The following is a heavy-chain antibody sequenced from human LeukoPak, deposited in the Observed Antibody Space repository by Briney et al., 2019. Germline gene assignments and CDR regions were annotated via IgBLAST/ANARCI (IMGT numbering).Heavy chain of an antibody. CDR1: GFTFSSYA. CDR3: AKDAYYYISGIDD. J-gene: IGHJ4*02. V-gene: IGHV3-23*01. CDR2: ISGSGGST. D-gene: IGHD3-10*01. Sequence: PGGSLRLSCAASGFTFSSYAMSWVRQAPGKGLEWVSVISGSGGSTHYADSVKGRFTISRDKSKNTLYLQMNSLRAEDTAVYYCAKDAYYYISGIDDWGQGTPATVSS.